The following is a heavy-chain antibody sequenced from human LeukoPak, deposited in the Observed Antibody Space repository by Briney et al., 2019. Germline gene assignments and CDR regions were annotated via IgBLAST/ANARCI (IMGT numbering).Heavy chain of an antibody. CDR3: ARRGPGGRAFDI. V-gene: IGHV4-59*08. CDR1: GGSITTYY. J-gene: IGHJ3*02. CDR2: SSNNGST. Sequence: SETQSLTCTVSGGSITTYYWSCVRQPPGKGLEWIGYSSNNGSTKYNPSLKSRVSISVDTSMNQFSLRLKSMTAADTAVYYCARRGPGGRAFDIWGQGTMVPVSS. D-gene: IGHD3-10*01.